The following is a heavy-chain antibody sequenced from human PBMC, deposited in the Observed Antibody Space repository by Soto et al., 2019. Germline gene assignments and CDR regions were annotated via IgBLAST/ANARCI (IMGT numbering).Heavy chain of an antibody. CDR1: GGSISSGGYS. D-gene: IGHD1-26*01. CDR3: ARSVGATEIDY. J-gene: IGHJ4*02. CDR2: IYHSGST. V-gene: IGHV4-30-2*01. Sequence: PSETLSLTCTVSGGSISSGGYSWSWIRQPPGKGLEWIGYIYHSGSTYYNPSLKSRVTISVDRSKNQFSLKLRSVTAADTAVYYCARSVGATEIDYWGQGTLVTVSS.